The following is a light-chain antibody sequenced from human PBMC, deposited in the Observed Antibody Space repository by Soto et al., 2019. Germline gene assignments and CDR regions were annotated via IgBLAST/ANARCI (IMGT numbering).Light chain of an antibody. CDR2: LNSDVSH. Sequence: QLVLTQSPSASASLGASVKLTCTLSSGHSSYAIAWHQQQPEKGPRYLMKLNSDVSHSKGDGIPDRFSGSSSGAERYLTISSLQSEDEADYYCQTWGTGIGVFGGGTKLTVL. CDR1: SGHSSYA. CDR3: QTWGTGIGV. J-gene: IGLJ2*01. V-gene: IGLV4-69*01.